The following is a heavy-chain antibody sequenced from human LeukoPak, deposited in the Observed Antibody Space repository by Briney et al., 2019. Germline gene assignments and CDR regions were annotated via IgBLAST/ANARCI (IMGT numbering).Heavy chain of an antibody. CDR3: AKVHVPVEMATFWGAYALDI. CDR1: EFSVGSNY. Sequence: GGSLRLSCAASEFSVGSNYMTWVRQAPGKGLEWVSLIYSGGSTYYADSVKGRFTISRDNSKNTLYLQMNSLRAEDTAVYYCAKVHVPVEMATFWGAYALDIWGQGTMVTVSS. CDR2: IYSGGST. J-gene: IGHJ3*02. D-gene: IGHD5-24*01. V-gene: IGHV3-66*01.